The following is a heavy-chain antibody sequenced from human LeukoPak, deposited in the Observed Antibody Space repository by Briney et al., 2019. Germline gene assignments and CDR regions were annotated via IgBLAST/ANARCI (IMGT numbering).Heavy chain of an antibody. J-gene: IGHJ3*02. D-gene: IGHD3-10*01. V-gene: IGHV3-49*03. CDR3: SLWFGDQRDDAFDI. CDR1: GFTFGNYA. Sequence: PGRSLRLSCTASGFTFGNYAMSWFRQAPGKGLEWVGFIRSKAYGGTTEYAASVKGRFTISRDDSKSIAYLQMNSLKTEDTAVYYCSLWFGDQRDDAFDIWGQGTMVTVSS. CDR2: IRSKAYGGTT.